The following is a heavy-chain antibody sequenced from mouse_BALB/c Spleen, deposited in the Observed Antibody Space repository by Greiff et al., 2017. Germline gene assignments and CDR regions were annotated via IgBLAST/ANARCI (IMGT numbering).Heavy chain of an antibody. CDR2: INPSNGRT. Sequence: QVQLQQPGAELVKPGASVKLSCTASGYTFTSYWMHWVKQRPGQGLEWIGEINPSNGRTNYNEKFKSKATLTGDKSSSTAYMQLSSLTSEDSAVYYCARPGGSSPFDYWGQGTTLTVSS. J-gene: IGHJ2*01. CDR1: GYTFTSYW. V-gene: IGHV1S81*02. D-gene: IGHD1-1*01. CDR3: ARPGGSSPFDY.